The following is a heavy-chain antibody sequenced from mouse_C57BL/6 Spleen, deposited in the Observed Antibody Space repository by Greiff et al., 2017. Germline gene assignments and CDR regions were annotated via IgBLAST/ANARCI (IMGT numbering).Heavy chain of an antibody. Sequence: VQLKESGGGLVKPGGSLKLSCAASGFTFSSYAMSWVRQTPEKRLEWVATISDGGSYTYYPDNVKGRFPISRENAKNNLYLQMRHLKSEDTAMYYCARDDRYYGKSMDYWGQGTSVTVSS. D-gene: IGHD1-1*01. J-gene: IGHJ4*01. CDR3: ARDDRYYGKSMDY. CDR1: GFTFSSYA. V-gene: IGHV5-4*01. CDR2: ISDGGSYT.